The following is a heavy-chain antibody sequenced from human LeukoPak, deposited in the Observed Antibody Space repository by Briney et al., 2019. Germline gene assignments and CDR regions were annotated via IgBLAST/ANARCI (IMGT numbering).Heavy chain of an antibody. D-gene: IGHD2-2*01. Sequence: ASVKVSCKASGYTFTGYYMHWVRQAPGQGLEWMGWINPNSGGTNYAQKFQGRVTMTRDTSISTAYMELSRLRPDDTAVYYCARDFGHCSSTSCLSPPDYWGQGTLVTVSS. CDR1: GYTFTGYY. CDR3: ARDFGHCSSTSCLSPPDY. J-gene: IGHJ4*02. V-gene: IGHV1-2*02. CDR2: INPNSGGT.